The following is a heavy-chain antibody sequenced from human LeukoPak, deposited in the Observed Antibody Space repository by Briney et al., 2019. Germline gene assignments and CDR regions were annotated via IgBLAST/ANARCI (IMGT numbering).Heavy chain of an antibody. Sequence: GGSLRLSCAASGFTFSSYAMSWVRQAPGKGLEWVSAISGSGGSTYYADSVKGRFTISRDNSKNTLYLQMNSLRAEDTAVYYCAKQAYYDSSGYYSDFDYWGQGTLVTVSS. CDR3: AKQAYYDSSGYYSDFDY. CDR2: ISGSGGST. CDR1: GFTFSSYA. D-gene: IGHD3-22*01. V-gene: IGHV3-23*01. J-gene: IGHJ4*02.